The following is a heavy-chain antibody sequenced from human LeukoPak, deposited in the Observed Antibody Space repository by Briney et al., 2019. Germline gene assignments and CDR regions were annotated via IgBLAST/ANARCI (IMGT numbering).Heavy chain of an antibody. CDR3: ARGTVQMGMGERYFDN. CDR2: IYYSGST. J-gene: IGHJ4*02. V-gene: IGHV4-59*01. D-gene: IGHD1-1*01. Sequence: SETLSLTCTVSGDSLSSYYWSWVRQPPGKGLEWIGYIYYSGSTNYNPSLKSRITISVDTSRNQFSLSLSSVTAADTAVYYCARGTVQMGMGERYFDNWGQGTLVTVSP. CDR1: GDSLSSYY.